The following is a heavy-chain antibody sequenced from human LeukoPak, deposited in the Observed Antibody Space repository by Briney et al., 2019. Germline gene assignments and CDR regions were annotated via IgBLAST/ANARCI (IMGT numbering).Heavy chain of an antibody. J-gene: IGHJ4*02. CDR2: IYYSGST. Sequence: SETLSLTCTVSGGSISSYYWSWIRQPPGKGLEWIGYIYYSGSTNYNPSLKSRVTVSVDTSKNQFSLKLSSVTAADTAVYYCRGSSSWYVVRDYWGQGTLVTVSS. CDR3: RGSSSWYVVRDY. V-gene: IGHV4-59*01. CDR1: GGSISSYY. D-gene: IGHD6-13*01.